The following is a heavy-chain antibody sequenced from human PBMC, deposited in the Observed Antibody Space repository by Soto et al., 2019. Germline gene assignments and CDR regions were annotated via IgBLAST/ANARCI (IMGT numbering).Heavy chain of an antibody. J-gene: IGHJ3*01. Sequence: SWIIKAPGKGLEWVANIKQDGSEKYYVDSVKGRFTISRDNSKNTLYLQMNSLRAEDSVLSYWGRDPSFQTRLGIRGQG. D-gene: IGHD3-10*01. CDR2: IKQDGSEK. CDR3: GRDPSFQTRLGI. V-gene: IGHV3-7*01.